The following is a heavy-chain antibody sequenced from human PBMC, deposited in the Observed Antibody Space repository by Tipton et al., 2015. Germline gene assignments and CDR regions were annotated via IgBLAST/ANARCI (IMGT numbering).Heavy chain of an antibody. CDR3: ARDLEHGMDA. CDR2: IYYSGSA. CDR1: SDSISKYY. Sequence: TLSLTCSVSSDSISKYYWGWIRQPPGKGLEWIGYIYYSGSANYNPSLKGRVTISIDTSKNQFSLRLSSVTAADTAVYYCARDLEHGMDAWGQGTTVTVSS. D-gene: IGHD5-24*01. V-gene: IGHV4-59*01. J-gene: IGHJ6*02.